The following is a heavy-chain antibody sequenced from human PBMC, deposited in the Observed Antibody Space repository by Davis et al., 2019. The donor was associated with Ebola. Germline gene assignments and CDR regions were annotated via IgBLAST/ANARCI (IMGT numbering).Heavy chain of an antibody. Sequence: MPSETLSLTCTVSGGSISSYYWSWIRQPPGKGLEWIGYIYYSGSTNYNPSLKSRVTISVDTSKNQFSLKLSSVTAADTAVYYCARAQTTSYYGMDVWGKGTTVTVSS. CDR2: IYYSGST. D-gene: IGHD2/OR15-2a*01. CDR1: GGSISSYY. V-gene: IGHV4-59*01. J-gene: IGHJ6*04. CDR3: ARAQTTSYYGMDV.